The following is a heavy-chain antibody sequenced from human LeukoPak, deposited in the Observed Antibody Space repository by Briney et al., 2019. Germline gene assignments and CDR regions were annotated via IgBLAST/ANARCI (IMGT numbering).Heavy chain of an antibody. CDR1: GGPISDYY. V-gene: IGHV4-59*01. J-gene: IGHJ6*03. CDR3: ARGDFCSSSNCYLRPMDV. CDR2: IYYSGST. Sequence: PSETLSLTCTVSGGPISDYYWNWIRQPPGKGLEWIGYIYYSGSTTYNPSLNSRVTMSVDTAKNQFSLKLRSVTAADTAVYYCARGDFCSSSNCYLRPMDVWGKGTTVTVSS. D-gene: IGHD2-2*01.